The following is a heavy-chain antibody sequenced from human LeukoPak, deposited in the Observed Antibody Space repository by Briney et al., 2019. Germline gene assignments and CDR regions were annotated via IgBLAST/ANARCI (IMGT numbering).Heavy chain of an antibody. J-gene: IGHJ6*03. CDR1: GGSISSYF. D-gene: IGHD5-12*01. CDR3: ARGRFGYDQRYYYYYMDV. V-gene: IGHV4-4*07. CDR2: IYTSGST. Sequence: SETLSLTCTVSGGSISSYFWSWLRQPAGKGLEWIGRIYTSGSTNYNPSLKSRVTMSLDTSKNQFSLKLSSVTAADTAVYYCARGRFGYDQRYYYYYMDVWGKGTTVTVSS.